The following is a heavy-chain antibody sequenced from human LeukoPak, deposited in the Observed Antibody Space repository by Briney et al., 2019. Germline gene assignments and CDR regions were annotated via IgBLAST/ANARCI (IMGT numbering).Heavy chain of an antibody. CDR2: IGTAGDT. CDR3: ARSLGGYYPDAFDI. V-gene: IGHV3-13*01. J-gene: IGHJ3*02. Sequence: GSLRLSCAASGFTFSSYDMHWVRQATGKGLEWVSAIGTAGDTYYPGSVKGRFTISRENAKNSLYLQMNSLRAGDTAVYYCARSLGGYYPDAFDIWGQGTMVTVSS. CDR1: GFTFSSYD. D-gene: IGHD3-3*01.